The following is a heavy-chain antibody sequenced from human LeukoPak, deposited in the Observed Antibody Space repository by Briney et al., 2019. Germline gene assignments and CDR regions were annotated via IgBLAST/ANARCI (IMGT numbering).Heavy chain of an antibody. V-gene: IGHV3-53*01. CDR2: IYSDGST. D-gene: IGHD3-22*01. CDR3: TREKSVVVPSSYYYFDV. J-gene: IGHJ2*01. CDR1: GFAVSDNY. Sequence: RGSLRLSCAASGFAVSDNYMSWVRQAPGKGLEWVSLIYSDGSTFYADSVKGRFTISRDNSKNTLYLQMDSLRVEDTAMYFCTREKSVVVPSSYYYFDVWGRGTLVTVAS.